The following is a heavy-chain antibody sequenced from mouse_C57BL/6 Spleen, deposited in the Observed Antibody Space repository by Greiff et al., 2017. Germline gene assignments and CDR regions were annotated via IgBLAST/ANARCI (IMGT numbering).Heavy chain of an antibody. CDR2: INPSTGGT. J-gene: IGHJ1*03. CDR1: GYSFTGYY. Sequence: EVQVVESGPELVKPGASVKISCKASGYSFTGYYMNWVKQSPEKSLEWIGEINPSTGGTTYNQKFKAKATLTVDKSSSTAYMQIKSLTSEDSAIYYCARGITTVRYFDVWGTGTTVTVSS. D-gene: IGHD1-1*01. V-gene: IGHV1-42*01. CDR3: ARGITTVRYFDV.